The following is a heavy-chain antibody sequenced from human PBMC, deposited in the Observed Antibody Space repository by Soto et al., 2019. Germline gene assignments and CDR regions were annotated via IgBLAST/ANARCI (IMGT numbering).Heavy chain of an antibody. CDR3: ARVPYSGYRTYYYHMDV. V-gene: IGHV1-3*01. CDR1: GYTFSSYA. CDR2: INAGNGNT. Sequence: GASVKVSCKASGYTFSSYAMHWVRQAPGQRLEWMGWINAGNGNTKYSQKLQGRVTITRDTSASTAYMELSSLRSEDTAVYYCARVPYSGYRTYYYHMDVWGKGTTVTVSS. J-gene: IGHJ6*03. D-gene: IGHD5-12*01.